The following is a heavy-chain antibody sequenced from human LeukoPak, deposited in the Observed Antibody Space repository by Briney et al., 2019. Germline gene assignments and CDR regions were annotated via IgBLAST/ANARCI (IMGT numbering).Heavy chain of an antibody. J-gene: IGHJ4*02. CDR3: AKGSGWYADY. V-gene: IGHV3-30*18. D-gene: IGHD6-13*01. CDR1: GCTFSSYG. CDR2: ISYDGSTE. Sequence: GGSLRLSCAASGCTFSSYGMRWVRQAPGKGLEWVALISYDGSTEYYGDSVRGRFTISRDNSKSTMFLQMNSLRDEDTAVYYCAKGSGWYADYWGQGTLVTVSS.